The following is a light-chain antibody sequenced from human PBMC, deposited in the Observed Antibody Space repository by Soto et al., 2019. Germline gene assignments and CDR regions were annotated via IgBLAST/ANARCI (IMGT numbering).Light chain of an antibody. CDR1: QSIRSSY. CDR3: QQYGSSPFT. Sequence: DIVLTQSPGTLSLSPGERATLSCRASQSIRSSYLAWFQQKPGQSPRLLIYGASSRPTGIPDRFSGSGSGTDFTLAISRLEPEDFALYYCQQYGSSPFTFGGGTKVDI. CDR2: GAS. V-gene: IGKV3-20*01. J-gene: IGKJ4*01.